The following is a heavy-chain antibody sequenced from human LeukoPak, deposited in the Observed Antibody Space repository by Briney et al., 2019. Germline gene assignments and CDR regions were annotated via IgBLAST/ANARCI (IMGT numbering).Heavy chain of an antibody. CDR2: INHSGST. D-gene: IGHD3-10*01. J-gene: IGHJ4*02. V-gene: IGHV4-34*01. CDR1: GGSFSGYY. CDR3: ARASHYYYGSGSYYKRAYFDY. Sequence: PSETLSLTCAVYGGSFSGYYWSWIRQPPGKGLEWIGEINHSGSTNYNPSLKSRVTISVDTSKNQFSLKLSSVTAADTAVYYCARASHYYYGSGSYYKRAYFDYWGQGTLVTVPS.